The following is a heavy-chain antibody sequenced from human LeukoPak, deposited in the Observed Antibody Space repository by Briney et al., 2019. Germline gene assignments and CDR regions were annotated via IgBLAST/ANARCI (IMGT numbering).Heavy chain of an antibody. CDR1: GGSISSYY. CDR3: ATTVMPWIGFGSDY. V-gene: IGHV4-59*01. D-gene: IGHD4-11*01. J-gene: IGHJ4*02. Sequence: SETLSLTCTVSGGSISSYYWSWIRQPPGKGLEWIGYIYYSGSTNYNPSLKSRVTISVDTSKNQFSLKLSSVTAADTAVYYCATTVMPWIGFGSDYWGQGTLVTVSS. CDR2: IYYSGST.